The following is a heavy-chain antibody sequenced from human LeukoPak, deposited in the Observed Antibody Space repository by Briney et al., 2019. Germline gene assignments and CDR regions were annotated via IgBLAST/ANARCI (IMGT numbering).Heavy chain of an antibody. CDR2: IYYSGST. CDR1: GGSFSGYY. Sequence: SETLSLTCAVYGGSFSGYYWSWIRQHPGKGLEWIGYIYYSGSTYYNPSLKSRVTISVDTSKNQFSLKLSSVTAADTAVYYCARDRGGAFDIWGQGTMVTVSS. J-gene: IGHJ3*02. CDR3: ARDRGGAFDI. D-gene: IGHD2-15*01. V-gene: IGHV4-31*11.